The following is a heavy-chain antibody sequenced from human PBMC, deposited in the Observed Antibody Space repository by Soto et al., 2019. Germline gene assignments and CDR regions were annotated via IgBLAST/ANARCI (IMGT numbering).Heavy chain of an antibody. CDR3: VHYCGDPYYNGF. J-gene: IGHJ4*02. D-gene: IGHD3-10*01. CDR2: TSYSGST. Sequence: PSETLSLTRAVSGGSLSRSNWWSWVRQPPGKTLEWLAETSYSGSTQYNPPISSRVTSSADQSKSHLSRRLTSVSAADTDVYDWVHYCGDPYYNGFWGQGILGTV. V-gene: IGHV4-4*02. CDR1: GGSLSRSNW.